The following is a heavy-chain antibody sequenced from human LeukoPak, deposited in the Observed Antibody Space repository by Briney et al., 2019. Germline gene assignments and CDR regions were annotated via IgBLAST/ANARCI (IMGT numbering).Heavy chain of an antibody. J-gene: IGHJ5*02. CDR2: IFHTGRT. V-gene: IGHV4-38-2*02. CDR1: GYSIGRGYY. CDR3: ARDGGYPTTDEGFDP. D-gene: IGHD5-12*01. Sequence: SETLSLTCKVSGYSIGRGYYWAWLRQPPGKGLEWIGSIFHTGRTVYNPSYESRLAIYTDTSKNEFFLRLNSVSAADTAVYFCARDGGYPTTDEGFDPWGLGTLVTVSS.